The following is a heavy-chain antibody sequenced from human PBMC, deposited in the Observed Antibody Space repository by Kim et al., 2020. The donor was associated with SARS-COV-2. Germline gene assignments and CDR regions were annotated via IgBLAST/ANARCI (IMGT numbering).Heavy chain of an antibody. CDR3: ARAVLSSRGESRRRSASGGNVVPYYYSGMDV. CDR2: INHSGST. Sequence: SETLSLTCAVYGESFIGYYWTWIRQPPGKGLEWIGEINHSGSTNYNSSLKSRVTISVDTSKNQISLKLNSATAADTAVYYCARAVLSSRGESRRRSASGGNVVPYYYSGMDVWGQGTTVSVSS. D-gene: IGHD6-13*01. CDR1: GESFIGYY. J-gene: IGHJ6*02. V-gene: IGHV4-34*01.